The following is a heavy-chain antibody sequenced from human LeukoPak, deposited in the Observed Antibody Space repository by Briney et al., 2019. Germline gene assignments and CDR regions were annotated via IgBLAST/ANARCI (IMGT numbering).Heavy chain of an antibody. D-gene: IGHD2-2*01. V-gene: IGHV5-10-1*01. CDR3: VACSSTSCAVGSYYGMDD. CDR2: IDPSDSYT. Sequence: GESLKISCKGSGYSFTSYWISWVRQMPGKGLEWMGRIDPSDSYTNYSPSFQGHVTISADKSISTAYLQWSSLKASDTAMYYCVACSSTSCAVGSYYGMDDWGKGTTVTVSS. J-gene: IGHJ6*04. CDR1: GYSFTSYW.